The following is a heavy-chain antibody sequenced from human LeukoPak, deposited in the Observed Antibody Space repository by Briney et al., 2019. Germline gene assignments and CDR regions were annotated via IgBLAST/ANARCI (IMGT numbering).Heavy chain of an antibody. J-gene: IGHJ4*02. Sequence: PGGSLRLSCAASGFTFSSYSMNWVRQAPGKGLEWVSSISSSSSYIYYADSVKGRFTISRDNAKNSLYLQMNSLRAEDTAVYYCAREGLSSIAAQHDFDYWGQGTLVTVSS. CDR2: ISSSSSYI. CDR3: AREGLSSIAAQHDFDY. CDR1: GFTFSSYS. D-gene: IGHD6-6*01. V-gene: IGHV3-21*01.